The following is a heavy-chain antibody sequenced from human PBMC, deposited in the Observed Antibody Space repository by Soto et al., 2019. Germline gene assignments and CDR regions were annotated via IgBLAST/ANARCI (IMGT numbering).Heavy chain of an antibody. D-gene: IGHD6-13*01. CDR3: ARRKGSSSRSWFDP. Sequence: SETLSLTCTVSGGSISSSSYYWGWIRQPPGKGLEWIGSIYYSGSTYYHPSLKSRVTISVDTSKNQFSLKLSSVTAADTAVYYCARRKGSSSRSWFDPWGQGTLVTVSS. J-gene: IGHJ5*02. V-gene: IGHV4-39*01. CDR2: IYYSGST. CDR1: GGSISSSSYY.